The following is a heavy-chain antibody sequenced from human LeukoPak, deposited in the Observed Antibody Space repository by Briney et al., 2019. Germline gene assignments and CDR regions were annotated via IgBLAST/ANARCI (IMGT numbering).Heavy chain of an antibody. CDR3: ARSPRYCSGGSCYFLHY. Sequence: SESLSLTCAVYGGSLSAYYWSWIRQPPGKGLEWIGEVNHSGSANYNPSLKSRVTMSVDTSKNQFSLKLSSVTAADTAVYYCARSPRYCSGGSCYFLHYWGQGTLVTVSS. J-gene: IGHJ4*02. CDR2: VNHSGSA. V-gene: IGHV4-34*01. CDR1: GGSLSAYY. D-gene: IGHD2-15*01.